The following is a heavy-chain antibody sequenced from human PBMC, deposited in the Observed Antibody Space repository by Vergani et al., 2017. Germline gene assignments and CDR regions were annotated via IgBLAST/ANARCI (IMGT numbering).Heavy chain of an antibody. CDR2: IQFDGSNQ. V-gene: IGHV3-30*02. CDR3: AKHFRGWGIDY. J-gene: IGHJ4*02. CDR1: GFTLSNYD. Sequence: QVQLVESGGGVVQRGGSLRLSCATSGFTLSNYDMQWIRQGPGQGLEFVAFIQFDGSNQYYADSVQGRFTLSRDLSKNTLYLQMNSLRTDDTATYYCAKHFRGWGIDYWGQGTQVIVSS. D-gene: IGHD3-16*01.